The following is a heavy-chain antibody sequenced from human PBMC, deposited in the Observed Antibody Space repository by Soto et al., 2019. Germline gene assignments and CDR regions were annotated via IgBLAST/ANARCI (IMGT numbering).Heavy chain of an antibody. V-gene: IGHV4-59*08. CDR3: ARLVSSAGVAVAGGWFDP. CDR2: IYYSGST. D-gene: IGHD6-19*01. J-gene: IGHJ5*02. Sequence: TLSLTCTVSGGSISSYYWSWIRQPPGKGLEWIGYIYYSGSTNYNPSLKSRVTISVDTSKNQFSLKLSSVTAADTAVYYCARLVSSAGVAVAGGWFDPWGQGTLVTVSS. CDR1: GGSISSYY.